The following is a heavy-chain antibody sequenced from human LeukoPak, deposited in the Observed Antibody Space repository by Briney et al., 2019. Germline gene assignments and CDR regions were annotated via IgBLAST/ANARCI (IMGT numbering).Heavy chain of an antibody. CDR2: IYTSGST. CDR1: GGSICSYY. D-gene: IGHD6-13*01. V-gene: IGHV4-4*07. Sequence: SETLSLTCTVSGGSICSYYWSWIRQPAGKGLEWIGRIYTSGSTNYNPSHKSRVTMSVDTSKNQFSLKLSSVTAADTAVYYCARAGLYSSSWYDYFDYWGQGTLVTVSS. J-gene: IGHJ4*02. CDR3: ARAGLYSSSWYDYFDY.